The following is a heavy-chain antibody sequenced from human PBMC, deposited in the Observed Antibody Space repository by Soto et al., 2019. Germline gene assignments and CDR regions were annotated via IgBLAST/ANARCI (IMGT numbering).Heavy chain of an antibody. Sequence: ESGGGVVQPGRSLRLSCAASGFTFSSYGMHWVRQAPGKGLEWVAVIWYDGSNKYYADSVKGRFTISRDNSKNTLYLQMNSLRAEDTAVYYCARDLLGAGTYYYGMDVWGQGTTVTVSS. CDR3: ARDLLGAGTYYYGMDV. J-gene: IGHJ6*02. V-gene: IGHV3-33*01. CDR2: IWYDGSNK. D-gene: IGHD6-19*01. CDR1: GFTFSSYG.